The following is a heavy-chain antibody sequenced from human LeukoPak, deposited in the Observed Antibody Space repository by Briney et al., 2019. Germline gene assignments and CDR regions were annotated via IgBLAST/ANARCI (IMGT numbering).Heavy chain of an antibody. V-gene: IGHV3-23*01. CDR3: AKGGFSYTFDY. CDR2: IAGSGHTT. D-gene: IGHD5-18*01. CDR1: GFTFSSHA. Sequence: AGGSLRLSCISSGFTFSSHAMSWVRQAPGKGLEWVSSIAGSGHTTYYADSSKGRFTVSRDNSKNTLYLQMNSLRAEDTALYYCAKGGFSYTFDYWGQGTLVTVSS. J-gene: IGHJ4*02.